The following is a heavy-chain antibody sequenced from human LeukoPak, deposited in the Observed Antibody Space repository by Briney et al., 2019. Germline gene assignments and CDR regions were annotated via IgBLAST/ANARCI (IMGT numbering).Heavy chain of an antibody. J-gene: IGHJ4*02. CDR1: GYTFTSYA. V-gene: IGHV1-3*01. D-gene: IGHD4-17*01. Sequence: ASVKVSCKASGYTFTSYAMHWVRQAPGQRLEWMGWINAGNGNTKYSQKFQGRVTITRDTSASTACMELSSLRSEDTAVYYCARGLVDYDFDYWGQGTLVTVSS. CDR3: ARGLVDYDFDY. CDR2: INAGNGNT.